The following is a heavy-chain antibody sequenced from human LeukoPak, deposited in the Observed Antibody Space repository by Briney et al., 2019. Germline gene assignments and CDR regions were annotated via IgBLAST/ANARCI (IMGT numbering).Heavy chain of an antibody. CDR2: IHYTGST. Sequence: SETLSLTCTVSGDSISSSSYYWVWLRQPPGKGLEWIATIHYTGSTYYNPSLKSRVTISVDTSKNQFSLKLSSVTAADTAMDYCARYWGPYDNSGAYFDYWGQGTLVTVSS. D-gene: IGHD3-22*01. CDR3: ARYWGPYDNSGAYFDY. V-gene: IGHV4-39*01. CDR1: GDSISSSSYY. J-gene: IGHJ4*02.